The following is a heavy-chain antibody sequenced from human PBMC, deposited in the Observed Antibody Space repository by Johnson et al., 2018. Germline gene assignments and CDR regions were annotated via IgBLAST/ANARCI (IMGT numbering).Heavy chain of an antibody. J-gene: IGHJ6*04. CDR3: ARVQGSVSAYALDA. CDR1: GFTFSSYG. D-gene: IGHD3-10*01. Sequence: VQLVESGGGVVQPGRSLILSCAASGFTFSSYGMHWVRQAPGKGLEWVAVIWYDGSKKYYADSVKGRFTISRDKSKNTLYLQMNDLRVDDTAVYPCARVQGSVSAYALDAWGKGTTVIVSS. CDR2: IWYDGSKK. V-gene: IGHV3-33*01.